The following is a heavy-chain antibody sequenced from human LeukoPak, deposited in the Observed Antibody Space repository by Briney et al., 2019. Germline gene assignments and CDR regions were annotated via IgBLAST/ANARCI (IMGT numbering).Heavy chain of an antibody. J-gene: IGHJ6*03. CDR3: ARGPSARYCSSTSCQYYMDV. CDR2: INAGNGNT. V-gene: IGHV1-3*03. D-gene: IGHD2-2*01. Sequence: ASVKVSCKASGYTFTSYAMHWVRQAPGQRLEWMGWINAGNGNTKYSQEFQGRVTITRDTSASTAYMELSSLRSEDMAVYYCARGPSARYCSSTSCQYYMDVWGKGTTVTISS. CDR1: GYTFTSYA.